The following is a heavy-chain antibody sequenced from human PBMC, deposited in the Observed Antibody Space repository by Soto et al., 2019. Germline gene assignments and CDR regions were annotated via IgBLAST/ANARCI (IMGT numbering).Heavy chain of an antibody. Sequence: SETLSLTCTVSGGSISSGGYYWSWIRQHPGKGLEWIGYIYYSGSTYYNPSLKSRVTISVDTSKNQFSLKLSSVTAADTAVYYCARGAGSRKGIDYWGRGTLVTVSS. J-gene: IGHJ4*02. V-gene: IGHV4-31*03. CDR1: GGSISSGGYY. D-gene: IGHD5-12*01. CDR2: IYYSGST. CDR3: ARGAGSRKGIDY.